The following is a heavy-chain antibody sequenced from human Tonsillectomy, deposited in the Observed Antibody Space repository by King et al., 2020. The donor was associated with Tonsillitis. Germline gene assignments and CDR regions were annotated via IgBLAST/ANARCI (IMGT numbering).Heavy chain of an antibody. J-gene: IGHJ4*02. V-gene: IGHV4-38-2*01. Sequence: QLQESGPGLVKPSETLSLTCAVSGYSISSGYYWGWIRQPPGKGLEWIGNIYHSGSTYYNPSLKSRVTISVDTSKNHFSLKLSSVTAADTAVYYCANQYHLLTCHFDFGGQGTLVTVSS. CDR3: ANQYHLLTCHFDF. D-gene: IGHD3-9*01. CDR1: GYSISSGYY. CDR2: IYHSGST.